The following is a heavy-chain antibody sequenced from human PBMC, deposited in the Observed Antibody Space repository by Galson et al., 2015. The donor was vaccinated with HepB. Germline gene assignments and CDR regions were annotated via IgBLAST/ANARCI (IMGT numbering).Heavy chain of an antibody. Sequence: SLRLSCAASGFTFSSSWMRWVRQAPGKGLEWVANMNQDGSEKYYVDSVKGRFTISRDNGKNSLYLQMNSLRAEDTAVYYCARGFHWGFDPWGQGTLVTVSS. D-gene: IGHD7-27*01. CDR1: GFTFSSSW. CDR3: ARGFHWGFDP. V-gene: IGHV3-7*03. J-gene: IGHJ5*02. CDR2: MNQDGSEK.